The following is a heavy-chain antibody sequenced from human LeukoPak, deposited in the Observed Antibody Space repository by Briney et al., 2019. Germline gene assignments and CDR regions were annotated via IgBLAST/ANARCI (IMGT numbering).Heavy chain of an antibody. D-gene: IGHD5-12*01. Sequence: ASVKVSCKASGYTFTGYYMHWVRQAPGQGLEWMGWINLNSGGTNYAQKFQGRVTMTRDTSISTAYMELSRLRSDDTAVYYCARGPDIVATMGAFDIWGQGTMVTVSS. J-gene: IGHJ3*02. V-gene: IGHV1-2*02. CDR2: INLNSGGT. CDR3: ARGPDIVATMGAFDI. CDR1: GYTFTGYY.